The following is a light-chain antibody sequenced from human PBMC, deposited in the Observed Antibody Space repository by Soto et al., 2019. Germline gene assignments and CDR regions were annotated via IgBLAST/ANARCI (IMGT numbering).Light chain of an antibody. CDR1: QCVNSY. CDR2: GAS. CDR3: QQYTNWPSWT. J-gene: IGKJ1*01. V-gene: IGKV3-15*01. Sequence: EKVMTQSPATLSMSPGERATLSCRASQCVNSYLAWYQQKPGQAPRLLIYGASTRATGIPARFSGSGSGTEFTLTISSLQSEDFAVYYCQQYTNWPSWTFGQGTKVEIK.